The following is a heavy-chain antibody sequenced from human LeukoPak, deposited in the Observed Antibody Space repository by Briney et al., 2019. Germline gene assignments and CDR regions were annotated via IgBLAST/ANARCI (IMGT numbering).Heavy chain of an antibody. Sequence: GASVKVSCKASGYTFTSYGISWVRQATGQGLEWMGWMNPNNGNTGYAQKFQGRVTMTRNTSISTAYMELSSLRSEDAAVYYCARGGSQATGYWGQGTLVTVSS. CDR2: MNPNNGNT. D-gene: IGHD3-10*01. CDR1: GYTFTSYG. J-gene: IGHJ4*02. V-gene: IGHV1-8*02. CDR3: ARGGSQATGY.